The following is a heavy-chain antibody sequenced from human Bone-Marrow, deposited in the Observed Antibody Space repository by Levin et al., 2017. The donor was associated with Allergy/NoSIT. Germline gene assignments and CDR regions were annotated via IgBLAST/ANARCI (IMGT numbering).Heavy chain of an antibody. D-gene: IGHD7-27*01. CDR2: ISGSGDTT. J-gene: IGHJ4*02. Sequence: HPGGSLRLSCAVSGFTFSTFAMSWVRQAPGKGLDWVSTISGSGDTTYYADSVKGRFTISRDNSKNTLYLQMNSLRVEDTALYYCAKDPNWAPGYWGQGTLVTVSS. V-gene: IGHV3-23*01. CDR3: AKDPNWAPGY. CDR1: GFTFSTFA.